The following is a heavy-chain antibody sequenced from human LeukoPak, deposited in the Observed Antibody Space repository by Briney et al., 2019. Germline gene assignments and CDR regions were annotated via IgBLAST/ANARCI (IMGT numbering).Heavy chain of an antibody. J-gene: IGHJ4*02. CDR3: AKDQFQSGSYYPY. D-gene: IGHD1-26*01. Sequence: PGGSLRLSCAASGFTFRSYDMSWVRQAPGKGLEWVSSLTSDGGSTEYADSVKGRFTISRDNSKNTLYLQMNSLRAEDTAVYYCAKDQFQSGSYYPYWGQGTLVTVSS. CDR1: GFTFRSYD. CDR2: LTSDGGST. V-gene: IGHV3-23*01.